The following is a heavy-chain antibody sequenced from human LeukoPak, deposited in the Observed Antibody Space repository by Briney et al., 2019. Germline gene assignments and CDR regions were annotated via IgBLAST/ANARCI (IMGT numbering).Heavy chain of an antibody. Sequence: ASVKVSCKASGYSFIGYYMHWVRQAPGQGLEWMGIFNPSGGSTNYAQKFQGRVTLTRNTSTSTVYMQLSSLRSEDTALYYCARLGFSGYDAFDIWGQGTMVTVSS. CDR1: GYSFIGYY. CDR2: FNPSGGST. D-gene: IGHD3-22*01. CDR3: ARLGFSGYDAFDI. J-gene: IGHJ3*02. V-gene: IGHV1-46*01.